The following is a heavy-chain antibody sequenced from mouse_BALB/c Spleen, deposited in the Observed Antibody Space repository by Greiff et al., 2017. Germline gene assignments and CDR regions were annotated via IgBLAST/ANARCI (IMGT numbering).Heavy chain of an antibody. CDR2: IWSGGST. J-gene: IGHJ4*01. CDR1: GFSLTSYG. V-gene: IGHV2-2*02. D-gene: IGHD2-2*01. Sequence: VKLMESGPGLVQPSQSLSITCTVSGFSLTSYGVHWVRQSPGKGLEWLGVIWSGGSTDYNAAFISRLSISKDNSKSQVFFKMNSLQANDTAIYYCARKGGYVYYAMDYWGQGTSVTVSS. CDR3: ARKGGYVYYAMDY.